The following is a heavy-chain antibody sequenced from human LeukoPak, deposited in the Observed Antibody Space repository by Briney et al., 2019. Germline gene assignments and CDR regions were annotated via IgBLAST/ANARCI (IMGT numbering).Heavy chain of an antibody. CDR3: ARVEWLPYFDY. CDR2: ISSSSSYI. V-gene: IGHV3-21*01. CDR1: GFTFSSYS. J-gene: IGHJ4*02. Sequence: GGSLRLSCAASGFTFSSYSMNWVRQAPGKGLEWVSSISSSSSYIYYADSVKGRFTISRDNAKNSLYLQMNSLRAEDTAVYHCARVEWLPYFDYWGQGTLVTVSS. D-gene: IGHD3-3*01.